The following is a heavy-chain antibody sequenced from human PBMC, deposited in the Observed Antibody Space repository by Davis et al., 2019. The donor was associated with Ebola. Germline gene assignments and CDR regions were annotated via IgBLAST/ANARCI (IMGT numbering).Heavy chain of an antibody. J-gene: IGHJ5*02. CDR3: TKGRVPAAQYGNWFDP. V-gene: IGHV3-49*03. CDR1: GFTFGDYA. Sequence: GESLKISCTASGFTFGDYAMSWFRQAPGKGLEWVGFIRSKAYGGTTEYAASVKGRFTISRDDSKSIAYLQMNSLKTEDTAVYYCTKGRVPAAQYGNWFDPWGQGTLVTVSS. D-gene: IGHD2-2*01. CDR2: IRSKAYGGTT.